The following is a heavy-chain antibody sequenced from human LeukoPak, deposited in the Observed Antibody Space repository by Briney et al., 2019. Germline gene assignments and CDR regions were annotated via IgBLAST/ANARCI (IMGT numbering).Heavy chain of an antibody. D-gene: IGHD6-25*01. CDR2: ISSSGSTI. Sequence: GGSLRLSCAASGFNFGGFWMAWVRQTPGKGLEWVSYISSSGSTIYYADSVKGRFTISRDNAKNSLYLQMNSLRAEDTAVYYCARHGAAAISDYWGQGTLVTVSS. V-gene: IGHV3-48*04. CDR3: ARHGAAAISDY. CDR1: GFNFGGFW. J-gene: IGHJ4*02.